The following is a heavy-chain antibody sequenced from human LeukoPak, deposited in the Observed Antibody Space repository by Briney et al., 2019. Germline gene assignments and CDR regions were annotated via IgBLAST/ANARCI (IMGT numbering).Heavy chain of an antibody. Sequence: GGSLRLSCAASGFTFSDYPMNWVRQAPGKGLEWVSNIRGSGPGSGSGTYYADSVKGRFIISRDNAKNSVYLQMNSLRVEDSAFYYCARDVNWGFDSWGQGALVTVSS. D-gene: IGHD7-27*01. V-gene: IGHV3-48*04. CDR1: GFTFSDYP. CDR2: IRGSGPGSGSGT. J-gene: IGHJ4*02. CDR3: ARDVNWGFDS.